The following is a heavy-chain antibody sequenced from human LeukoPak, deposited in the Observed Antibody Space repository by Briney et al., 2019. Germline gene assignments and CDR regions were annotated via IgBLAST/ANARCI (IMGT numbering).Heavy chain of an antibody. D-gene: IGHD6-13*01. V-gene: IGHV3-23*01. Sequence: PGGSLRLSCVASGFTFSSYAMSWVRQAPGKGLEWVSAISGSGGSTYYADSVKGRFTISRDNSKNTLYLQMNSLRAEDTAVYYCAKAAAGTTDPYYYYYGMDVWGQGTTVTVSS. CDR2: ISGSGGST. J-gene: IGHJ6*02. CDR1: GFTFSSYA. CDR3: AKAAAGTTDPYYYYYGMDV.